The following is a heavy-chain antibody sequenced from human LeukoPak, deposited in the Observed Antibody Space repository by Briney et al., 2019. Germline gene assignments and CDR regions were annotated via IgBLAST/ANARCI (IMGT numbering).Heavy chain of an antibody. J-gene: IGHJ4*02. D-gene: IGHD2-8*01. CDR3: ARDRVREMADY. CDR2: IYSGGSGGST. Sequence: GGSLRLSCAASGFAVSNNYMSWVRQAPGKGLEWVSVIYSGGSGGSTYYADSVKGRFTISRDNAKNTLYLQMNSLRAEDTAMYYCARDRVREMADYWGQGTLVTVSS. V-gene: IGHV3-66*01. CDR1: GFAVSNNY.